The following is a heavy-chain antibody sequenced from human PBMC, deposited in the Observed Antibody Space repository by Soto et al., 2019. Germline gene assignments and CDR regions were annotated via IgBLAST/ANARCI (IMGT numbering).Heavy chain of an antibody. CDR3: ARERLGSFTIFGVVTYYGMDV. CDR2: ISYDGSNK. Sequence: GGSLRLSCAASGFTFSSYAMHWVRQAPGKGLEWVAVISYDGSNKYYADSVKGRFTISRDNSKNTLYLQMNSLRAEDTAVYYCARERLGSFTIFGVVTYYGMDVWGQGTTVTVSS. CDR1: GFTFSSYA. J-gene: IGHJ6*02. V-gene: IGHV3-30-3*01. D-gene: IGHD3-3*01.